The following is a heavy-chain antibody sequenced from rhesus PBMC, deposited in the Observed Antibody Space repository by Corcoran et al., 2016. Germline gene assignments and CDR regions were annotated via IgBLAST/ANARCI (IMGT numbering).Heavy chain of an antibody. V-gene: IGHV4S9*01. CDR3: ARASRGLAAALEY. D-gene: IGHD6-25*01. J-gene: IGHJ4*01. Sequence: VQLQESSPGLVKPSETLSLTCAVSGGSISVGYNWNWIRQPPGKGLEGVGNIYGNSATNYYKPSHKSRLTISKDTSKNLFLLKLSSVTAADTAVYYCARASRGLAAALEYWGQGVLVTVSS. CDR1: GGSISVGYN. CDR2: IYGNSATN.